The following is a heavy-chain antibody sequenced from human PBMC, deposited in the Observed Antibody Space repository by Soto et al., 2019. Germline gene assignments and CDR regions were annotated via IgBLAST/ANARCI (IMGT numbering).Heavy chain of an antibody. CDR3: AKDSYSGSYPDAFDI. D-gene: IGHD1-26*01. Sequence: EVQLLESGGGLVQPGGSLRLSCAASGFTFSNYAMSWVRQAPGKGLEWVSAISGSGGSTYYADSVKGRFTISRDNSKNTLDLQMNSLRAEDTAIYYCAKDSYSGSYPDAFDIWGQGTMVTVSS. V-gene: IGHV3-23*01. J-gene: IGHJ3*02. CDR2: ISGSGGST. CDR1: GFTFSNYA.